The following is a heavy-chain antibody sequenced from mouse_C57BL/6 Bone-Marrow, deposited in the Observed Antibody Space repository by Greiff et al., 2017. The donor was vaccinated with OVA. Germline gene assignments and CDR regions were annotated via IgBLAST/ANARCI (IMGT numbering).Heavy chain of an antibody. CDR2: IYPRSGNT. J-gene: IGHJ2*01. CDR1: GYTFTSYG. V-gene: IGHV1-81*01. Sequence: VKLQESGAELARPGASVTLSCKASGYTFTSYGISWVKQRTGQGLEWIGEIYPRSGNTYYNEKFKGKATLTADKSSSTAYMELRSLTSEDSAVYFCARKGYDFYYFDYWGQGTTLTVSS. CDR3: ARKGYDFYYFDY. D-gene: IGHD2-4*01.